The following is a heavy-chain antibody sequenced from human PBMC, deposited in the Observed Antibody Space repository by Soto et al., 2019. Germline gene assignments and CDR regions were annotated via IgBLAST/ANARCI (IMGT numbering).Heavy chain of an antibody. D-gene: IGHD2-8*02. J-gene: IGHJ3*02. CDR3: ARQVTGLIGYAYDI. CDR1: GGSISGYY. Sequence: QVQLQESGPGLVKPSETLSLTCTVSGGSISGYYWAWVRQPPERGLEWIGFIYYDRTISSNPSLNRRVTFSVDTSKNQFSLKLTSVAAADTAIYYCARQVTGLIGYAYDIWGQGTMVTVSS. CDR2: IYYDRTI. V-gene: IGHV4-59*08.